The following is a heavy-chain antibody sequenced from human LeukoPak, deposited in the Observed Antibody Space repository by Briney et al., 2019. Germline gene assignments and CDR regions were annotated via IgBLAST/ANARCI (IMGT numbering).Heavy chain of an antibody. Sequence: ASVKVSCKASGYTFTSYAMNWVRQAPGQGLEWMGWINTNTGNPTYAQGFTGRFVFSLDTSVSTAYLQISSLKAEDTAVYYCAREGMGLVRGVETFDPWGQGTLVTVSS. CDR3: AREGMGLVRGVETFDP. D-gene: IGHD3-10*01. CDR1: GYTFTSYA. J-gene: IGHJ5*02. CDR2: INTNTGNP. V-gene: IGHV7-4-1*02.